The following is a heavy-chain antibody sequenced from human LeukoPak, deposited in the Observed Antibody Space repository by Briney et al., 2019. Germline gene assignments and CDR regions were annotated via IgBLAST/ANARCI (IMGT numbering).Heavy chain of an antibody. J-gene: IGHJ4*02. D-gene: IGHD3-22*01. CDR1: GYTFTGYY. CDR2: IIPILGIA. V-gene: IGHV1-69*04. Sequence: SVKVSCKASGYTFTGYYMHWVRQAPGQGLEWMGRIIPILGIANYAQKFQGRVTITADKSTSTAYMELSSLRSEDTAVYYCARDPRDSSGYYNTHGYWGQGTLVTVSS. CDR3: ARDPRDSSGYYNTHGY.